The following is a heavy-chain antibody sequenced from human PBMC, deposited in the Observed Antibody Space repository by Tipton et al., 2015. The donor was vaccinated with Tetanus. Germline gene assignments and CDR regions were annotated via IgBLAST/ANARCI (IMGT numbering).Heavy chain of an antibody. CDR1: GFTFSKHT. CDR2: ISSSTTYI. V-gene: IGHV3-21*01. D-gene: IGHD3-3*01. J-gene: IGHJ3*02. CDR3: ARDLVRHDLDGGVDGFDI. Sequence: GSLRLSCAASGFTFSKHTMNWVRQAPGKGLEWVSSISSSTTYIYYADSVKGRFTITRDNTKNSLCLQMNSLRVDDTAVYYCARDLVRHDLDGGVDGFDIWGQGTMVTVSS.